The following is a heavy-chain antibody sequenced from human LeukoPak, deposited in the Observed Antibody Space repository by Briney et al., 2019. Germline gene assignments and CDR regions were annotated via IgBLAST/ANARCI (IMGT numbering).Heavy chain of an antibody. J-gene: IGHJ6*03. CDR3: AKVPGDYYYMDV. CDR2: ISGSGGST. V-gene: IGHV3-23*01. Sequence: PGGSLRLSCAASGFTFSSYSMNWVRQAPGKGLEWASVISGSGGSTYYADSVKGQFTTSRDNSKNTLYLQMNSLRAEDTAVYYCAKVPGDYYYMDVWGKGTTVTVSS. CDR1: GFTFSSYS.